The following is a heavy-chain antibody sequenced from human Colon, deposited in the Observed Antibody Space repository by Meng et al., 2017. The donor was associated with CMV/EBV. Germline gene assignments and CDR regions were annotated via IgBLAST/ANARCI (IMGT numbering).Heavy chain of an antibody. Sequence: SGYTFTNYGINWVRQAPGQGLEWMGWIFAFNGKTFSAQNFQGRLTMTTDASTATSYLELRSLRSDDMAVYYCARGYDYSNYVPIDSWGQGTLVTVSS. CDR1: GYTFTNYG. CDR3: ARGYDYSNYVPIDS. D-gene: IGHD4-11*01. J-gene: IGHJ4*02. CDR2: IFAFNGKT. V-gene: IGHV1-18*03.